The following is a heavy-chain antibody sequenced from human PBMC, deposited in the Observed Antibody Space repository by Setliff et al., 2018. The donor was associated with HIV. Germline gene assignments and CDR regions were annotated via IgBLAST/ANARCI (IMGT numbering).Heavy chain of an antibody. J-gene: IGHJ6*03. V-gene: IGHV4-38-2*01. CDR2: IDHSGST. CDR3: ARGQLVLRGTNFYYTDV. CDR1: GYSISTAYS. D-gene: IGHD5-12*01. Sequence: SETLSLTCAVSGYSISTAYSWGWIRQSPGKGREWIGDIDHSGSTNYNPSLKSRVTISVDTSTKRFSLRMKSVTAADTAVYYCARGQLVLRGTNFYYTDVWGKGTSVTVSS.